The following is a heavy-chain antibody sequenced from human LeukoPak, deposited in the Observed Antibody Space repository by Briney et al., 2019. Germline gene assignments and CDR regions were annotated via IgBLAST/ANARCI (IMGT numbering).Heavy chain of an antibody. CDR2: INYSGST. V-gene: IGHV4-34*01. Sequence: SETLSLTCGVYGRSFSGYYWTWIRQPPGKGLEWIGEINYSGSTNYNPSLKSRITVSVDTSKNQFSLKLSSVTAADTAVYYCARHGTRYHYYFMDVWGKGTTVTISS. D-gene: IGHD1-26*01. J-gene: IGHJ6*03. CDR1: GRSFSGYY. CDR3: ARHGTRYHYYFMDV.